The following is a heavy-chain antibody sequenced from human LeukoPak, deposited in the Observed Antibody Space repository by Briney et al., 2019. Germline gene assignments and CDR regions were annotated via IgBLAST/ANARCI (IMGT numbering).Heavy chain of an antibody. CDR3: AKSPGYYYDSSAYTRFDY. J-gene: IGHJ4*02. D-gene: IGHD3-22*01. Sequence: GGSLRLSCAASGFTFSSYAMSWVRQAPGKGLERVSAISGSGLSTYYPDSVKGRFTISGDNSKNTLYLQMDSLGAEDTAVYYCAKSPGYYYDSSAYTRFDYWGQGTLVTVSS. CDR2: ISGSGLST. CDR1: GFTFSSYA. V-gene: IGHV3-23*01.